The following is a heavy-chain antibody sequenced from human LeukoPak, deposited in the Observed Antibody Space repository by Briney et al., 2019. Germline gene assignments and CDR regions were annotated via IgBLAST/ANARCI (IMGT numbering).Heavy chain of an antibody. CDR3: VSLHAGPYSSSWYGGYYYYYMDV. CDR1: GGSISSSSYY. Sequence: SETLSLTCTVSGGSISSSSYYWGWIRQPPGKGLEWIGSIYYSGSTYYNPSLKSRVTISVDTSKNQFSLKLSSVTAADTAVYYCVSLHAGPYSSSWYGGYYYYYMDVWGKGTTVTVSS. D-gene: IGHD6-13*01. J-gene: IGHJ6*03. V-gene: IGHV4-39*01. CDR2: IYYSGST.